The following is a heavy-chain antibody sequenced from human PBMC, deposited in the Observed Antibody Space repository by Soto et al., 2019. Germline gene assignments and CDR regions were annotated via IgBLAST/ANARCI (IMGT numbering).Heavy chain of an antibody. J-gene: IGHJ3*02. CDR1: GFTFSSYS. CDR3: AREKYCSGGSCYFDAFDI. V-gene: IGHV3-48*01. CDR2: ISSSSSTI. Sequence: GGSLRLSCAASGFTFSSYSMNWVRQAPGKGLEWVSYISSSSSTIYYADSVKGRFTISRDNAKKSLYLQMNSLRAEDTAVYYCAREKYCSGGSCYFDAFDIWGQGTMVTV. D-gene: IGHD2-15*01.